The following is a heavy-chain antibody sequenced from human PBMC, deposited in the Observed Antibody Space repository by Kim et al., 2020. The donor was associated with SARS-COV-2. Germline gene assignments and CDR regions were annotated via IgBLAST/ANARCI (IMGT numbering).Heavy chain of an antibody. J-gene: IGHJ4*02. V-gene: IGHV5-51*01. Sequence: YSPSFQGQVTISADQSTTTAYLQWSSLKASDTAMYYCARSAGPYDYYFDYWGQGTLVTVSS. CDR3: ARSAGPYDYYFDY. D-gene: IGHD3-16*01.